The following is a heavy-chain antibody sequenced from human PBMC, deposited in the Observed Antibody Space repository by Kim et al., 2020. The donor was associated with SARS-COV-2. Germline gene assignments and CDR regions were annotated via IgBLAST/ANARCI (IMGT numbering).Heavy chain of an antibody. J-gene: IGHJ6*02. V-gene: IGHV3-53*01. CDR1: GFTVSSNY. CDR2: IYSGGST. CDR3: SRDGNSFTTPLGV. D-gene: IGHD3-22*01. Sequence: GGSLRLSCSASGFTVSSNYMSWVRQAPGKGLEWVSVIYSGGSTYYADSVKGRFTISRDNSKNTLYLQMTSLRAEDTAVYYCSRDGNSFTTPLGVWGQWTT.